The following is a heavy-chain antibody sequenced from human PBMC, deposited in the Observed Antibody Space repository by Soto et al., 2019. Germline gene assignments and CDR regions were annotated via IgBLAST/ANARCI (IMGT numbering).Heavy chain of an antibody. CDR3: AREGLTFGPGAVGGAFDI. V-gene: IGHV1-69*13. D-gene: IGHD2-2*01. CDR1: GVTFDCNA. CDR2: IIPIFGTI. Sequence: GASVKVSCKASGVTFDCNAISWVRLAPGQGLEWMGGIIPIFGTINNAQKFQDRVTITADESANIVYMELSSLRSEDTAIYYCAREGLTFGPGAVGGAFDIWGQGTLVTVSS. J-gene: IGHJ3*02.